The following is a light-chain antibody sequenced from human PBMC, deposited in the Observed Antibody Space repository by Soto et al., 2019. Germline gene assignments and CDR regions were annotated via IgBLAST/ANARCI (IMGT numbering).Light chain of an antibody. Sequence: EIVLTQSPATLSLSPGERATLSCRASQSVRSYLAWYQQKPGQAPRLLIYGASTRATDMPGRFSGRGSGTEFTLTISSLQSEDYAVYYCQQYRNWPRTFGQGTKVDIK. CDR1: QSVRSY. CDR3: QQYRNWPRT. CDR2: GAS. V-gene: IGKV3-15*01. J-gene: IGKJ1*01.